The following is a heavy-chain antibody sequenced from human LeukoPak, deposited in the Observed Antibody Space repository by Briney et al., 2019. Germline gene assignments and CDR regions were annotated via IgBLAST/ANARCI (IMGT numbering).Heavy chain of an antibody. V-gene: IGHV3-74*01. CDR2: IDRDGSRI. CDR1: GFTFSSYW. CDR3: VKGNDYGGPHY. J-gene: IGHJ4*02. Sequence: GGSLRLSCAVSGFTFSSYWMHWVRQAPGKGLVWVSRIDRDGSRINYADSVKGRFTISRDNGKNTLFLQMNSLRAEDAAVYYCVKGNDYGGPHYWGQGTLVTVSS. D-gene: IGHD4-23*01.